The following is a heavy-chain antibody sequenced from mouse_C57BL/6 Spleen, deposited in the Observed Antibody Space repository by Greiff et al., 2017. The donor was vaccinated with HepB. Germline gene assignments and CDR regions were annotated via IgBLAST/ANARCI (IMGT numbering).Heavy chain of an antibody. J-gene: IGHJ2*01. D-gene: IGHD1-1*01. CDR2: INPNNGGT. CDR1: GYTFTDYY. V-gene: IGHV1-26*01. CDR3: ESYYYGSSFDY. Sequence: EVQLQQSGPELVKPGASVKISCKASGYTFTDYYMNWVKQSHGKSLEWIGDINPNNGGTSYNQKFKGKATFTVDKSSSTAYMELRSLTSEDSAVYYCESYYYGSSFDYWGQGTTLTVSS.